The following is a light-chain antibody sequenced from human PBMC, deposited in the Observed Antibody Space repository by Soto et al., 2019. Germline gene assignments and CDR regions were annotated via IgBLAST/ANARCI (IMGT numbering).Light chain of an antibody. CDR3: HQRSNWLRT. Sequence: EIVLTQSPATLSLSPGERATLSCTASQSVSSYLAWYQQKPGQAPRLLIYDASNRATGIPARFSGSGSGTDFTLTISSLEPEDFAVYYCHQRSNWLRTFGGGTKVEIK. CDR1: QSVSSY. V-gene: IGKV3-11*01. CDR2: DAS. J-gene: IGKJ4*01.